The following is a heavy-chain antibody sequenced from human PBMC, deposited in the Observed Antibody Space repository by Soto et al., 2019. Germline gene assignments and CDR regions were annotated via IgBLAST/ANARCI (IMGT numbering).Heavy chain of an antibody. J-gene: IGHJ4*02. CDR2: ISGSDDKT. Sequence: GESLKISCAVAGFTLSSYVMSWVRQAPGKGPEWVSGISGSDDKTYYADSVKGRFTISRDKFKNTLYLQMNSLRVEDTAVYFCVASDPFDYWGQGTQVTVSS. CDR1: GFTLSSYV. V-gene: IGHV3-23*01. CDR3: VASDPFDY.